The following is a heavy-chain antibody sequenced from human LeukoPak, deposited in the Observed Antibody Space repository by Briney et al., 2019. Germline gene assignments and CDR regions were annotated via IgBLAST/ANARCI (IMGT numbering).Heavy chain of an antibody. Sequence: SETLSLTCTVSGGSISSGSNYWSWIRQPAGKGLEWIGRIYTSGTTYYNPSLKSRVTISIDTSKNQFSLKMTSVTAADTALYYCARDRIAAAGEEYFQHWGQGTLVTVSS. V-gene: IGHV4-61*02. J-gene: IGHJ1*01. CDR1: GGSISSGSNY. CDR3: ARDRIAAAGEEYFQH. D-gene: IGHD6-13*01. CDR2: IYTSGTT.